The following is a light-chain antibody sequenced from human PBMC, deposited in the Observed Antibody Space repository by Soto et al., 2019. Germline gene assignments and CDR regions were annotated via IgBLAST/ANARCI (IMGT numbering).Light chain of an antibody. CDR1: NIGNQK. Sequence: SSVLTQPPSVSVAPGQTARITCGGGNIGNQKVHWYRQRPGQAPVLAVFDDSDRPSGIPERFSGSKSGNTATLTINRVEAGDEADYYCQVWYSSRDLLVFGGGTKLTVL. CDR2: DDS. CDR3: QVWYSSRDLLV. V-gene: IGLV3-21*02. J-gene: IGLJ2*01.